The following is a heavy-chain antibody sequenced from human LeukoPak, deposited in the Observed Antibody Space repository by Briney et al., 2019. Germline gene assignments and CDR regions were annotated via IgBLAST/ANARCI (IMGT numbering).Heavy chain of an antibody. V-gene: IGHV3-66*01. Sequence: GGSLRLSCAASGFTVSSNYMSWVRQAPGKGLAWVSVIYSGGSTYYADSVKGRFTISRDNSKNTLYLQMNSLRAEDTAVYYCARGGSSSWPYYFDYWGQGTLVTVSS. CDR3: ARGGSSSWPYYFDY. D-gene: IGHD6-13*01. CDR1: GFTVSSNY. CDR2: IYSGGST. J-gene: IGHJ4*02.